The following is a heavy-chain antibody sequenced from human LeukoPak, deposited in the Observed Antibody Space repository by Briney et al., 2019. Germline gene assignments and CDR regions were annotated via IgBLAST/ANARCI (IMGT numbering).Heavy chain of an antibody. J-gene: IGHJ6*03. CDR1: GGSISSYY. V-gene: IGHV4-59*01. CDR2: IYYSGST. Sequence: SETLSLTCTVSGGSISSYYWSWIRQPPGKGLEWIGYIYYSGSTNYNPSLKSRVTISVDTSKNQFSLKLSSVTAADTAVYYCARLGCSGGSCYYYYYYMDVWGKGTTVTISS. CDR3: ARLGCSGGSCYYYYYYMDV. D-gene: IGHD2-15*01.